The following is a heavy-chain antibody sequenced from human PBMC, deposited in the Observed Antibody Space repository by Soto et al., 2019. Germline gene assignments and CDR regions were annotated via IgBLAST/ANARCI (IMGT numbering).Heavy chain of an antibody. CDR1: GVTFGSYA. Sequence: SVKVSCKASGVTFGSYAISWVRQAPGQGLEWMGGIIPIFGTANYAQKFQGRVTITADESTSTAYMELSSLRSEDTAVYYCARDRSPTSYYYYGMDVWGQGTTVTVSS. CDR3: ARDRSPTSYYYYGMDV. D-gene: IGHD1-26*01. J-gene: IGHJ6*02. V-gene: IGHV1-69*13. CDR2: IIPIFGTA.